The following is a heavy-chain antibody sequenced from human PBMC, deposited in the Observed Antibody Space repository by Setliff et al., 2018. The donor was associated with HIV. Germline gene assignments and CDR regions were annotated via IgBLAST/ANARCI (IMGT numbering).Heavy chain of an antibody. CDR3: ARRLGAHYYASGSYYQYWYFDL. V-gene: IGHV5-51*01. D-gene: IGHD3-10*01. Sequence: GESLKISCKGSGYSFTSYWIGWVRQMPGKGLEWMGIIYPADSDTRYSPTFQGQVTISADKSISTAYLRWSSLKASDTAMYYCARRLGAHYYASGSYYQYWYFDLWGRGTLVTVSS. CDR1: GYSFTSYW. J-gene: IGHJ2*01. CDR2: IYPADSDT.